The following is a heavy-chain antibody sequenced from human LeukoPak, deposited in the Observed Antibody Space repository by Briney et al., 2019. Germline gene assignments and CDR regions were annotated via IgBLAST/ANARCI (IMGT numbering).Heavy chain of an antibody. D-gene: IGHD2-21*01. Sequence: GGSLRLSCEASGCAFNLYPLHWVRQFPGKGLKWVAVISIDGTNYLDANPVKGRFTISRDNSKNTVYLQMNSLGPEDTAIYFCARGLSDSPPTLDYWGQGTLVAVSS. CDR3: ARGLSDSPPTLDY. J-gene: IGHJ4*02. CDR1: GCAFNLYP. CDR2: ISIDGTNY. V-gene: IGHV3-30-3*01.